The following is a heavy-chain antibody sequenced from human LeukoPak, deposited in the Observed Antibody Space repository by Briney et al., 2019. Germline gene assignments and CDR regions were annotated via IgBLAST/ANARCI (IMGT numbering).Heavy chain of an antibody. V-gene: IGHV3-21*01. Sequence: GGSLRLSCAASGFTFSSYSMNWVRQAPGKGLEWVSSISSSSSYIYYADSVKGRFTISRDNAKNSLYLQMDSLRAEDTAVYYCARVGGYSFGYDYWGQGALVTVSS. D-gene: IGHD5-18*01. CDR2: ISSSSSYI. J-gene: IGHJ4*02. CDR1: GFTFSSYS. CDR3: ARVGGYSFGYDY.